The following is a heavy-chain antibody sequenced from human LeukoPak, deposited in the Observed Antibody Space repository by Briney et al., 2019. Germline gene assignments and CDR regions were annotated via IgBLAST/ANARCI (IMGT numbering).Heavy chain of an antibody. V-gene: IGHV4-39*02. CDR2: IYYSGST. Sequence: SETLSLTCTVSGGSISSSSYYWGWIRQPPGKGLEWIGSIYYSGSTYYNPSLKSRVTISVDTSKNQFSLKLSSVTAADTAVYYCVRDILTGAASENHFDYWGQGTLVTVSS. J-gene: IGHJ4*02. CDR1: GGSISSSSYY. D-gene: IGHD3-9*01. CDR3: VRDILTGAASENHFDY.